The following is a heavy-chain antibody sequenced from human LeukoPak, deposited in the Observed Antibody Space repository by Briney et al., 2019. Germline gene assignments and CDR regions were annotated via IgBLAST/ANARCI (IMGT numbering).Heavy chain of an antibody. D-gene: IGHD2-2*01. V-gene: IGHV3-7*01. CDR1: GFTFSSYW. J-gene: IGHJ4*02. CDR2: IKQDGSEK. CDR3: ARNLPAADY. Sequence: GGSLRLSCAAPGFTFSSYWMSWVRQAPGKGLEWVANIKQDGSEKYYVDSVKGRFTISRDNAKNSLYLQMNSLRAEDTAVYYCARNLPAADYWGQGTLVTVSS.